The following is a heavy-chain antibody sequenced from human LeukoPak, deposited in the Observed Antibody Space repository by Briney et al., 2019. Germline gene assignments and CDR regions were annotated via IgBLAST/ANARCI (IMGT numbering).Heavy chain of an antibody. CDR2: ISAGNGNT. V-gene: IGHV1-3*01. D-gene: IGHD3-10*01. CDR1: GYTFTSYA. Sequence: ASVKVSCKASGYTFTSYAMHWVRQAPGQRLEWMGWISAGNGNTKYSQRFQGRVTITTDTSASTAYMELSSLRFEDTAVYYCARYYYGSGTYPPFDYWGQGTLVTVSS. J-gene: IGHJ4*02. CDR3: ARYYYGSGTYPPFDY.